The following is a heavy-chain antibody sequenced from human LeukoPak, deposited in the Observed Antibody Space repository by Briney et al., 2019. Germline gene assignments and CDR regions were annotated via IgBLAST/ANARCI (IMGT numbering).Heavy chain of an antibody. CDR3: AKDRITMVRGSLDD. V-gene: IGHV3-48*03. D-gene: IGHD3-10*01. CDR1: GFTFSSYE. CDR2: ISSSGSTI. Sequence: GGSLRLSCAASGFTFSSYEMNWVRQAPGKGLEWVSYISSSGSTIYYADSVKGRFTISRDNAKNSLYLQMNSLRAEDTAVYYCAKDRITMVRGSLDDWGQGTLVTVSS. J-gene: IGHJ4*02.